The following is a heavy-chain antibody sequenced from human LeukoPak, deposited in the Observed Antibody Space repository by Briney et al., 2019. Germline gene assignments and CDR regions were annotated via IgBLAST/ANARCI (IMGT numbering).Heavy chain of an antibody. V-gene: IGHV4-30-4*08. J-gene: IGHJ4*02. Sequence: TLSLTCTVSGGSISSGDYYWSWIRQPPGKGLEWIGYIYYSGSTYYNPSLKSRVTISVDTSKNQFSLKLSSVTAADTAVYYCARGSHDFWSGYSPVDYWGQGTLVTVSS. D-gene: IGHD3-3*01. CDR1: GGSISSGDYY. CDR2: IYYSGST. CDR3: ARGSHDFWSGYSPVDY.